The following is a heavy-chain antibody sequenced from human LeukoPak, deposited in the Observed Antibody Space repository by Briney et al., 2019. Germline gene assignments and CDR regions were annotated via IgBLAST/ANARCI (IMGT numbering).Heavy chain of an antibody. CDR1: GFTFSDNW. D-gene: IGHD5-18*01. CDR2: IKQDGSDK. J-gene: IGHJ6*02. Sequence: AGGSLRLSCAASGFTFSDNWMSWVRQAPGKGPEWVANIKQDGSDKYYVDSVKGRFTISRDNAKNALYLQMNSLRVEDTAVYYCARGEFAWIQGSYGMNVWGQGTTVTVSS. CDR3: ARGEFAWIQGSYGMNV. V-gene: IGHV3-7*01.